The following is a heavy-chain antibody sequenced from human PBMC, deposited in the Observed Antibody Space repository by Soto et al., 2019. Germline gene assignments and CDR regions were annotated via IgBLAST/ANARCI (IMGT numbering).Heavy chain of an antibody. CDR3: ASSGYYDSSGYPPWPFDY. Sequence: ASVKVSCKASGGTFSSYAISWVRQAPGQGLEWMGGIIPIFGTANYAQKFQGRVTITADESTSTAYMELSSLRSEDTAVYYCASSGYYDSSGYPPWPFDYWGQGTLVTVSS. V-gene: IGHV1-69*13. CDR1: GGTFSSYA. J-gene: IGHJ4*02. D-gene: IGHD3-22*01. CDR2: IIPIFGTA.